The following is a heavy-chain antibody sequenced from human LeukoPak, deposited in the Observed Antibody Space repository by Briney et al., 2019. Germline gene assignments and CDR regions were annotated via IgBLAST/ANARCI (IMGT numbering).Heavy chain of an antibody. CDR3: ARGQWPYYYYYGMDV. J-gene: IGHJ6*02. D-gene: IGHD6-19*01. Sequence: ASVMVSCKASGYTFTSYAMNWVRQAPGQGLEWMGWINTNTGNPTYAQGFTGRFVFSLDTSVSTAYLQISSLKAEDTAVYYCARGQWPYYYYYGMDVWGQGTTVTVSS. CDR1: GYTFTSYA. CDR2: INTNTGNP. V-gene: IGHV7-4-1*02.